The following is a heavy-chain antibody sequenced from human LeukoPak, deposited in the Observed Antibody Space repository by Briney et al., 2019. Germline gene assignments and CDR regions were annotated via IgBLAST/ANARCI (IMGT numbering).Heavy chain of an antibody. D-gene: IGHD3-10*01. Sequence: PGGSLRLSCAASGFTFSSYSMNWVRQAPGKGLEWVSYISSSSSTIYYADSVKGRFTISRDNAKNSLYLQMNSLRAEDTAVYYCAKYYYGSGSPGYWGQETLVTVSS. CDR2: ISSSSSTI. J-gene: IGHJ4*02. CDR1: GFTFSSYS. V-gene: IGHV3-48*01. CDR3: AKYYYGSGSPGY.